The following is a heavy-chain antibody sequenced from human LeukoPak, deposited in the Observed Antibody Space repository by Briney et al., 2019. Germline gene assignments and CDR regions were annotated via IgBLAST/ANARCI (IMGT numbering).Heavy chain of an antibody. CDR2: ISGSGGST. Sequence: GGSLRLSCAASGFTFASYAVSWVRQAPGKGLEWVSTISGSGGSTYYADSVKGRFTIYRDNSKNTLSLQMNSLRAEDTAVYYCAKSGLVTAIRSYFDYWGQGTLVTVSS. D-gene: IGHD2-21*02. CDR1: GFTFASYA. V-gene: IGHV3-23*01. CDR3: AKSGLVTAIRSYFDY. J-gene: IGHJ4*02.